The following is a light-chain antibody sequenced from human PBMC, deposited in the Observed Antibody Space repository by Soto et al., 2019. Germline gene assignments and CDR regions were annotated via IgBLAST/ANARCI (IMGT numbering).Light chain of an antibody. CDR3: QQCGISTWP. CDR2: CAS. Sequence: EIVLTQSPGILSLSPGERATLSCRASQPVSSSYLAWYQQKPGQAPRLLIYCASTRATGIPDRFSGSGSGTDFTLTISRLEPEDFAVYYGQQCGISTWPFGQGTKVDIK. CDR1: QPVSSSY. J-gene: IGKJ1*01. V-gene: IGKV3-20*01.